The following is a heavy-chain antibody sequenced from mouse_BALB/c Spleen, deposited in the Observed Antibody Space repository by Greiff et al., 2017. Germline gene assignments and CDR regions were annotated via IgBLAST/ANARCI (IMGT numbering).Heavy chain of an antibody. CDR3: AREGRKDYAMDY. CDR1: GFTFSSYA. CDR2: ISSGGST. Sequence: EGQVVESGGGLVKPGGSLKLSCAASGFTFSSYAMSWVRQTPEKRLEWVASISSGGSTYYPDSVKGRFTISRDNARNILYLQMSSLRSEDTAMYYCAREGRKDYAMDYWGQGTSVTVSS. V-gene: IGHV5-6-5*01. J-gene: IGHJ4*01. D-gene: IGHD3-3*01.